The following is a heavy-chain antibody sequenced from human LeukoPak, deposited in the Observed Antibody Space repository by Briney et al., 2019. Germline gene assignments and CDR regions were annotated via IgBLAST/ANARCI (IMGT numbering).Heavy chain of an antibody. CDR2: ISTSGSTI. V-gene: IGHV3-48*03. CDR3: ARDPTGMGYGSGYDY. Sequence: PGGSLRLSCVASGFTFSSFEMNWVRQAPGKGLEWVSYISTSGSTIFYADSVKGRFTISRDKAKNSLYLQMNSLRGEDTAVYYCARDPTGMGYGSGYDYWGQGTLVTVSS. J-gene: IGHJ4*02. CDR1: GFTFSSFE. D-gene: IGHD6-19*01.